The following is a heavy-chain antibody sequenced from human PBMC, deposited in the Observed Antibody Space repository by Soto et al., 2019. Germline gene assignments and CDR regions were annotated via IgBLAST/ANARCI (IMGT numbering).Heavy chain of an antibody. D-gene: IGHD4-4*01. CDR2: IYYSGST. V-gene: IGHV4-31*11. J-gene: IGHJ5*02. Sequence: PSETLSLSCAVCGGSISSSNGGSWVRQHPGKGLEWIGYIYYSGSTYYNPSLKSRVTISVDASKNQFSLKLSSVTAADTAVYYCARMSTVTTQRASNWFDPWGQGTLVTVSS. CDR1: GGSISSSNG. CDR3: ARMSTVTTQRASNWFDP.